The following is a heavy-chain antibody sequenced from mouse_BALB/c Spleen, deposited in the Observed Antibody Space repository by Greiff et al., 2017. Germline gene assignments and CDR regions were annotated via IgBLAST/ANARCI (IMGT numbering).Heavy chain of an antibody. CDR3: ARRGGRAAMDY. CDR2: INPSNGRT. V-gene: IGHV1S81*02. J-gene: IGHJ4*01. CDR1: GYTFTSYW. Sequence: QVQLQQSGAELVKPGASVKLSCKASGYTFTSYWMHWVKQRPGQGLEWIGEINPSNGRTNYNEKFKSKATLTVDKSSSTAYMQLSSLTSEDSAVYYCARRGGRAAMDYWGQGTSVTVSS.